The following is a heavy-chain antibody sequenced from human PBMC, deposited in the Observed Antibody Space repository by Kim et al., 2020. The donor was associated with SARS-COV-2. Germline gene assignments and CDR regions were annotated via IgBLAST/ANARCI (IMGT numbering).Heavy chain of an antibody. CDR2: ISSNGGST. V-gene: IGHV3-64D*06. CDR3: VKDGSWGSGWLIFDY. Sequence: GGSLRLSCSASGFTFSSYAMHWVRQAPGKGLEYVSAISSNGGSTYYADSVKGRFTISRDNSKNTLYLQMSSLRAEDTAVYYCVKDGSWGSGWLIFDYWGQGTLVTVSS. D-gene: IGHD6-19*01. CDR1: GFTFSSYA. J-gene: IGHJ4*02.